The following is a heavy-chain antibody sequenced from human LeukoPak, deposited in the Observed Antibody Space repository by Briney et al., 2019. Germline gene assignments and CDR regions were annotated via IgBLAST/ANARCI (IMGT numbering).Heavy chain of an antibody. CDR2: ISSSGSTI. D-gene: IGHD6-13*01. V-gene: IGHV3-48*04. J-gene: IGHJ4*02. CDR3: ARWWEKLAAAGQSESIYY. Sequence: GGSLRLSCAASGFTFSSYGMHWVRQAPGKGLEWVSYISSSGSTIYYADSVKGRFTISRDNAKNSLYLQMNSLRAEDTAVYYCARWWEKLAAAGQSESIYYWGQGTLVTVSS. CDR1: GFTFSSYG.